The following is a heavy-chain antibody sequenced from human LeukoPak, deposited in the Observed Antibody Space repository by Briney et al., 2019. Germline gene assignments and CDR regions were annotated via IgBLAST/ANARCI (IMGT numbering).Heavy chain of an antibody. D-gene: IGHD1-26*01. CDR3: AREVGPVDY. CDR1: GFTFSSYA. CDR2: ISSSGGST. V-gene: IGHV3-23*01. Sequence: GGSLRLSCAASGFTFSSYAMSWVRRAPGKGLEWVSSISSSGGSTYYADSVKGRFTISRDNSKNTLYLQMNSLRAEDTAVYYCAREVGPVDYWGQGTLVTVSS. J-gene: IGHJ4*02.